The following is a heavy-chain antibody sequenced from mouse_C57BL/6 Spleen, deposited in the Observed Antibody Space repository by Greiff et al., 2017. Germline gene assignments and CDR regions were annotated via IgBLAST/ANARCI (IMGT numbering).Heavy chain of an antibody. D-gene: IGHD2-1*01. CDR1: GYTFTDYY. CDR2: IYPNNGGN. Sequence: EVQRVESGPELVKPGASVKMSCKASGYTFTDYYMPWVKQSHGKSLEWIGYIYPNNGGNGYNQKFKGKATLTVAKSSSTAYMELRSLTSEDSAVYYCARSEGIYYGNHGFAYWGQGTLVTVSA. V-gene: IGHV1-34*01. J-gene: IGHJ3*01. CDR3: ARSEGIYYGNHGFAY.